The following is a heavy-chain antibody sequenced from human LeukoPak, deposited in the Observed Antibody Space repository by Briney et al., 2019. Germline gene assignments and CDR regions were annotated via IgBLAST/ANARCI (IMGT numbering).Heavy chain of an antibody. V-gene: IGHV4-39*01. CDR1: GGPISSSSYY. CDR3: ASQEGYCSGGSCYGEDY. D-gene: IGHD2-15*01. Sequence: SETLSLTCTVSGGPISSSSYYWGWIRQPPGKGLEWRGSIYYSGSTYYNPSLKSRVTISVDTSKNQFSLKLSSVTAADAAVYYCASQEGYCSGGSCYGEDYWGQGTLVTVSS. J-gene: IGHJ4*02. CDR2: IYYSGST.